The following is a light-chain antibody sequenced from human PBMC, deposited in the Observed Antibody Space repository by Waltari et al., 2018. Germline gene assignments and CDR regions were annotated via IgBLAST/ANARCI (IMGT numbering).Light chain of an antibody. J-gene: IGKJ2*01. CDR1: QTVSSN. Sequence: EIVMTQSPATLSVSPGERVTISCRASQTVSSNLAWYQQKRGQAPRLLMSDASTRATGIPARFSGSGSGTEFTLTISSLQSEDFAVYYCQQYNNWPYTFGKGTKLEIK. CDR2: DAS. V-gene: IGKV3-15*01. CDR3: QQYNNWPYT.